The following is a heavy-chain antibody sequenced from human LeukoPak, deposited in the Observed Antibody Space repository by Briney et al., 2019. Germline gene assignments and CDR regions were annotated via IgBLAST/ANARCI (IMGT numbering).Heavy chain of an antibody. J-gene: IGHJ4*02. CDR3: ARDGSSGYQYYIFDY. CDR2: IYSGGST. Sequence: PGGSLRLSCAASGFTVSSNYMSWVRQAPGNGLEWVSVIYSGGSTYSPDFVGGRFSISRDHSKNTLYIQMNSLRAEDTAVYYCARDGSSGYQYYIFDYWGQGSLVTVSS. D-gene: IGHD3-22*01. CDR1: GFTVSSNY. V-gene: IGHV3-53*01.